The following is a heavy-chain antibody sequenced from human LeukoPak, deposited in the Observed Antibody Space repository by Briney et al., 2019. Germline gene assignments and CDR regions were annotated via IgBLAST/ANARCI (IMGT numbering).Heavy chain of an antibody. J-gene: IGHJ4*02. V-gene: IGHV3-30*18. CDR1: GFTFSSYG. CDR3: AKVMRSYGCFDY. Sequence: GGSLRLSCAASGFTFSSYGMHWVRQAPGKGLEGVAVISYDGSNKYYADSVKGRFTISRDNSKNTLYLQMNSLRAEDTAVYYCAKVMRSYGCFDYWGQGTLVTVSS. D-gene: IGHD5-18*01. CDR2: ISYDGSNK.